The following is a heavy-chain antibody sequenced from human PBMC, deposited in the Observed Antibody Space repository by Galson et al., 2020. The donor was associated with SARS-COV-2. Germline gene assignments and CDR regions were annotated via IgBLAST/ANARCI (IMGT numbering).Heavy chain of an antibody. D-gene: IGHD6-19*01. CDR2: ISSSGSTI. V-gene: IGHV3-11*01. CDR1: GFTFSDYY. CDR3: ARDQIIAVAETGYYYGMDV. Sequence: NSGGSLRLSCAASGFTFSDYYMSWIRQAPGKGLEWVSYISSSGSTIYYADSVKGRFTISRDNAKNSLYLQMNSLRAEDTAVYYCARDQIIAVAETGYYYGMDVWGQGTTVTVSS. J-gene: IGHJ6*02.